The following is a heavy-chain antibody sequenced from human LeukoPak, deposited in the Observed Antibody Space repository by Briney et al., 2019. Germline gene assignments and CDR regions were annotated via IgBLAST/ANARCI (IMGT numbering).Heavy chain of an antibody. V-gene: IGHV3-7*01. J-gene: IGHJ5*02. CDR3: ARVASGYDP. CDR2: IKEDGSKD. D-gene: IGHD5-12*01. Sequence: GGSLRLSCAASGFSFSTYWMSWVRQTPGKGLEWVANIKEDGSKDYYVDSVKGRFTISRDNAKNSLYLQMNSLRVEDSGVYYCARVASGYDPWGQGTLVTVSS. CDR1: GFSFSTYW.